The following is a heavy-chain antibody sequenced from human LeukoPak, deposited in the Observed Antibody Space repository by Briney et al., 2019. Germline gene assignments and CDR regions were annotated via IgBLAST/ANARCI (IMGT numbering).Heavy chain of an antibody. J-gene: IGHJ4*02. D-gene: IGHD3-16*02. V-gene: IGHV3-21*01. CDR1: GFTLSSYS. CDR2: ISSSSSYI. Sequence: GGSLRLSCAASGFTLSSYSMNWVRQAPGKGLEWVSSISSSSSYIYYADSVKGRFTISRDNAKNSLYLQMNSLRAEDTAVYYCARLMAYDYVWGSYRDNFDYWGQGTLVTVSS. CDR3: ARLMAYDYVWGSYRDNFDY.